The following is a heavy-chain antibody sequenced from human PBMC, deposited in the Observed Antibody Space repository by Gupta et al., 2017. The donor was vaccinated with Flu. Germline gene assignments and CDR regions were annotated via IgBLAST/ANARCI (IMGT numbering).Heavy chain of an antibody. CDR2: IWYDGRNN. V-gene: IGHV3-33*01. CDR1: SNNG. Sequence: SNNGMHWVRKAPGKGLEWVAAIWYDGRNNFYAESVKGRFSIARDNSKNTLYLEMNSLSAEDTAGDDGARVHDTTGWWNFDSWGLGARGTVSP. D-gene: IGHD6-19*01. CDR3: ARVHDTTGWWNFDS. J-gene: IGHJ4*02.